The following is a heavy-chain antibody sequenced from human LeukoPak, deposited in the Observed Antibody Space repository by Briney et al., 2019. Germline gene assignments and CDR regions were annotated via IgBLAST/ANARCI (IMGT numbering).Heavy chain of an antibody. D-gene: IGHD3-16*01. J-gene: IGHJ4*02. CDR3: ASGFLRNWYYLGDY. V-gene: IGHV3-30*03. Sequence: GRSLRLSCAASGFTFSTYGMHWVRQAPGKGLEWVAVLSHDGTNKYYADSVKGRFTISRDNSKNTLYLQMNSLRAGDTAVYYCASGFLRNWYYLGDYWGQGTLVTVSS. CDR1: GFTFSTYG. CDR2: LSHDGTNK.